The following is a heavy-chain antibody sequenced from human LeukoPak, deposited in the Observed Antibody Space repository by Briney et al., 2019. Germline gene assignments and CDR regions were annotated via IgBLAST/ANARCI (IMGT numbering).Heavy chain of an antibody. J-gene: IGHJ3*02. CDR2: INAATGNT. CDR3: ARGVPGGFDI. V-gene: IGHV1-3*01. D-gene: IGHD3-10*01. Sequence: ASVKVSCKASGYTFTSYDLHWVCQAPGQRLEWMGWINAATGNTKYSQKFQGRVTIARDTSASTAYMYLSSLRSEDSAVYYCARGVPGGFDIWGQGTLVTVSS. CDR1: GYTFTSYD.